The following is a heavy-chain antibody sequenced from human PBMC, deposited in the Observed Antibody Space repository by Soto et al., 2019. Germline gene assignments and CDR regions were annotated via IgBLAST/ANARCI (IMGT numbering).Heavy chain of an antibody. CDR2: ISGSGLTI. J-gene: IGHJ6*02. Sequence: QVQLVESGGGLVKPGGSLRLSCAASGFTFSDHYMSWIRQAPGKGLAWVAYISGSGLTIYNADSVKGRFTISRDNAKNSLYLQMDSLRAEDTAVYYCARNTLSAAGSDNYGLDVWGRGTTVAVSS. D-gene: IGHD6-13*01. CDR1: GFTFSDHY. V-gene: IGHV3-11*01. CDR3: ARNTLSAAGSDNYGLDV.